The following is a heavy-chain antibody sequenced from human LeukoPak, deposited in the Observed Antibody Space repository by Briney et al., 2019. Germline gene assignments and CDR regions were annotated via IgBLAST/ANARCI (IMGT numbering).Heavy chain of an antibody. D-gene: IGHD3-3*01. Sequence: GGSLRLSCAVSGFTFDDHGMSWVRQAPGKGLEWVSGINWNGGSTGYADSVKGRFTISRDNAKNSLYLQMNSLRAEDTAVYYCARDFRHYDFWSGLRNYYYYGMDVWGQGTTVTVSS. CDR1: GFTFDDHG. V-gene: IGHV3-20*04. J-gene: IGHJ6*02. CDR3: ARDFRHYDFWSGLRNYYYYGMDV. CDR2: INWNGGST.